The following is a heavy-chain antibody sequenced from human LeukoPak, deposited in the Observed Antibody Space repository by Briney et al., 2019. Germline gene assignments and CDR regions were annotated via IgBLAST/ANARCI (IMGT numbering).Heavy chain of an antibody. CDR2: VNPNSGGT. CDR1: GYTFTDYY. V-gene: IGHV1-2*02. Sequence: ASVKVSCKASGYTFTDYYLHWVRQAPGQGLEWMGCVNPNSGGTNYAQKFQGRVTMTRDTSISTAYMELSRLRSDDTAVYYCAAVAGLGNAFDIWGQGTMVTVSS. D-gene: IGHD6-19*01. CDR3: AAVAGLGNAFDI. J-gene: IGHJ3*02.